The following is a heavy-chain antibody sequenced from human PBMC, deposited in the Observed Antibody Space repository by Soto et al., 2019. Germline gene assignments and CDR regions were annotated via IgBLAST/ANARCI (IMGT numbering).Heavy chain of an antibody. V-gene: IGHV3-30*04. J-gene: IGHJ6*02. Sequence: QVQLVESWGGVVQPGSSLRLACAASGFIFSSYAVHWVRQAPGKGLEWVAVISYDGRNKYYADSVKGRFTISRDNSKNTLDLQMNSLRVEDTAAYYCPREAVDSYAMDVCCQGTTVTVSS. CDR2: ISYDGRNK. D-gene: IGHD6-19*01. CDR3: PREAVDSYAMDV. CDR1: GFIFSSYA.